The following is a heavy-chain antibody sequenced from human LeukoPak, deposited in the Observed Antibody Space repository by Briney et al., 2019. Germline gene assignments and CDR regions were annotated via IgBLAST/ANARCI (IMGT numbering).Heavy chain of an antibody. Sequence: GRSLRLSCAASGFTFSSYAMHWVRQAPGKGLEWVAVISYDGSNKYYADSVKGRFTISRDNSKNTPYLQMNSLRAEDTAVYYCARGDYDSSGYYLDYWGQGTLVTVSS. CDR2: ISYDGSNK. V-gene: IGHV3-30-3*01. J-gene: IGHJ4*02. CDR3: ARGDYDSSGYYLDY. CDR1: GFTFSSYA. D-gene: IGHD3-22*01.